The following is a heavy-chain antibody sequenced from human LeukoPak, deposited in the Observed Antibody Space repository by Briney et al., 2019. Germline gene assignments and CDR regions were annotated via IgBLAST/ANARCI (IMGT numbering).Heavy chain of an antibody. CDR3: TCAYSAGWFTY. CDR1: QFNFSNYW. Sequence: GGSLRLSCTASQFNFSNYWMHWVRQAPGKGLEWVSRINTDMTSPTYADSVKGRFTISRDDSKNTLYLQMSGLRADDTAVYYCTCAYSAGWFTYWGQGTPVTVSS. J-gene: IGHJ4*02. D-gene: IGHD3-16*01. CDR2: INTDMTSP. V-gene: IGHV3-74*03.